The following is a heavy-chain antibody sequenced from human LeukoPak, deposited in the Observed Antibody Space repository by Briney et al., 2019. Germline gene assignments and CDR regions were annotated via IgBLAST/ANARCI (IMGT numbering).Heavy chain of an antibody. V-gene: IGHV3-30*18. CDR1: GFTFSSFG. D-gene: IGHD3-10*01. Sequence: PGRSLRLSCAASGFTFSSFGMHWVRQAPGNGVEWVAVISYDGSNKYYPDSVRGRFTISRDNSKNTLYLQMNSLRAEDTAVFYCAKGNYYGSVLPIDYWGQGTLVTVSS. J-gene: IGHJ4*02. CDR3: AKGNYYGSVLPIDY. CDR2: ISYDGSNK.